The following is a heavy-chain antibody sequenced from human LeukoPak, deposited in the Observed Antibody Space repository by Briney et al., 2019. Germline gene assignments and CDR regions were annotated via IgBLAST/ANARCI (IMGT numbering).Heavy chain of an antibody. CDR3: VRWVSTSYYGMDV. J-gene: IGHJ6*02. Sequence: ASVKVSCKASGYSFTTYYMHWVRQAPGQGLEWMGIINPSGGTRSYTQKFQGRVTMTRDTSTRTVYMELSGLRSEDTAVYYCVRWVSTSYYGMDVWGQGTTVTVSS. V-gene: IGHV1-46*01. CDR1: GYSFTTYY. CDR2: INPSGGTR. D-gene: IGHD3-16*01.